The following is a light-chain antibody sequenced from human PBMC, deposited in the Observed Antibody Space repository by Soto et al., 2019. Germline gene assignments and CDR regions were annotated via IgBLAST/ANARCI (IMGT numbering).Light chain of an antibody. CDR1: QSVSSY. J-gene: IGKJ1*01. Sequence: EVVLTQSPATLSVSPGESATLSFRSSQSVSSYLAWYQQKPGQAPRLLIYGASTRATGIPARFSGSGSGTEFTLTISSLQSEDFAAYYCQQYNNWPPWTFGQGTKVDIK. CDR2: GAS. CDR3: QQYNNWPPWT. V-gene: IGKV3-15*01.